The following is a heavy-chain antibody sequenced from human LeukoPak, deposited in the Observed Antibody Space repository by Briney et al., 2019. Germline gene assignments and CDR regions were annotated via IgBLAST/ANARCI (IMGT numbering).Heavy chain of an antibody. CDR3: ATYVWGSYRPFDY. D-gene: IGHD3-16*02. CDR2: IYYSGST. Sequence: SETLSLTCTVSGGSISNGGYYWSWIRQHPGKGLEWIGYIYYSGSTYYNPSLKSRVTISVDTSKNQFSLKLSSVTAADTAVYYCATYVWGSYRPFDYWGQGTLVTVSS. J-gene: IGHJ4*02. V-gene: IGHV4-31*03. CDR1: GGSISNGGYY.